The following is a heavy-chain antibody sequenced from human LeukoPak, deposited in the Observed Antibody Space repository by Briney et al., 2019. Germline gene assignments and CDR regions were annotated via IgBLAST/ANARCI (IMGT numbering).Heavy chain of an antibody. CDR1: GFTFSSYW. J-gene: IGHJ4*02. V-gene: IGHV3-74*01. CDR3: ARRGSYGDYSVY. Sequence: GGSLRLSCAASGFTFSSYWMHWVRQAPGKGLVWVSRINSDGTSTSYADSVEGRFTISRDNAKNTLYLQMNSLRAEDTAVHYCARRGSYGDYSVYWGQGTLVTVSS. D-gene: IGHD4-17*01. CDR2: INSDGTST.